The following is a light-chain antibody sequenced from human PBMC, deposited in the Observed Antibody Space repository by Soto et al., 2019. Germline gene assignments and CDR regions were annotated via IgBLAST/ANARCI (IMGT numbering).Light chain of an antibody. CDR1: GSNIGAGYG. J-gene: IGLJ1*01. V-gene: IGLV1-40*01. CDR3: QSYDSNLSEV. Sequence: QSVLTQPPSVPGAAGQTVTISCTGSGSNIGAGYGLQWYQQLPGTAPRLLIYGSDDRPSGVPDRFSASVSGNSASLAITGLQTEDEAVYYCQSYDSNLSEVFGPGTKATVL. CDR2: GSD.